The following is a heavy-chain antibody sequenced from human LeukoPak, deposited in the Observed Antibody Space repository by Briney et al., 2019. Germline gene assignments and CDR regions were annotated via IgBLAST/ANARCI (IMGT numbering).Heavy chain of an antibody. Sequence: ASVKVSCKASGGTFSSYAISWVRQAPGQGLEWMGGIIPIFGTANYAQKFQGRATITTDESTSTAYMELGSLRSEDTAVYYCARSYQLLYAFDIWGQGTMVTVSS. CDR1: GGTFSSYA. D-gene: IGHD2-2*01. J-gene: IGHJ3*02. CDR3: ARSYQLLYAFDI. V-gene: IGHV1-69*05. CDR2: IIPIFGTA.